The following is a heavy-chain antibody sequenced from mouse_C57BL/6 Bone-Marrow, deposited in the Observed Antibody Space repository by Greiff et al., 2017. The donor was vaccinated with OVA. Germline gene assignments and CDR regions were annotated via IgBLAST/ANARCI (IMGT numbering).Heavy chain of an antibody. Sequence: VQLQQSGAELARPGASVKLSCTASGYTFTSYGISWVKQRTGQGLEWIGEIYPRSGNTYYNEKFKGKATLTDDKSSSTAYMELRSLTSEDSAVYFCARGVTTVVAVDYWGQGTTLTVSS. CDR2: IYPRSGNT. J-gene: IGHJ2*01. CDR1: GYTFTSYG. V-gene: IGHV1-81*01. D-gene: IGHD1-1*01. CDR3: ARGVTTVVAVDY.